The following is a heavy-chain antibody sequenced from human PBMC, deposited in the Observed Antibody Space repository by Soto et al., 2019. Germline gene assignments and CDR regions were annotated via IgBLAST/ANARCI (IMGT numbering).Heavy chain of an antibody. CDR3: ASFSPAYYYVSSGYSNDAFNI. D-gene: IGHD3-22*01. Sequence: SVKVSCKASGGTFSSYAISWVRQAPGQGLEWMGGIIPIFGTANYAQKFQGRVTITADESTSTAYMELSSLRSEDTAVYYCASFSPAYYYVSSGYSNDAFNIWGQGTMVTVS. V-gene: IGHV1-69*13. CDR1: GGTFSSYA. J-gene: IGHJ3*02. CDR2: IIPIFGTA.